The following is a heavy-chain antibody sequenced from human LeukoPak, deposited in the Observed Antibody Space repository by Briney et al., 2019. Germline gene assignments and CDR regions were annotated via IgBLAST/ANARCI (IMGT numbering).Heavy chain of an antibody. CDR1: GFTFSSYA. CDR2: ISYDGSNK. D-gene: IGHD4-17*01. J-gene: IGHJ4*02. CDR3: ARETTVTTPLFDY. Sequence: GGSLRLSCVASGFTFSSYAMHWVRQAPGKGLEWVAVISYDGSNKYYADSVKGRFTISRDNSKNTLYLQMNSLRAEDTAVYYCARETTVTTPLFDYWGQGTLVTVSS. V-gene: IGHV3-30-3*01.